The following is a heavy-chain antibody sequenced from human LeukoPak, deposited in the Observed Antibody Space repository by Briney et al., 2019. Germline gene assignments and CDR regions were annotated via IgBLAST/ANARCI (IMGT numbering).Heavy chain of an antibody. CDR1: GGSISSTNW. D-gene: IGHD1-26*01. V-gene: IGHV4-4*02. CDR2: IYHSGST. CDR3: ARDHYGASIAPSSFDY. J-gene: IGHJ4*02. Sequence: SETLSLTCAVSGGSISSTNWWSWVRQPPGKGLEWIGEIYHSGSTNYNPSLKSRVTISVDKSKNQFSLKLSSVTAADTAVYYCARDHYGASIAPSSFDYWGQGTLVTVSS.